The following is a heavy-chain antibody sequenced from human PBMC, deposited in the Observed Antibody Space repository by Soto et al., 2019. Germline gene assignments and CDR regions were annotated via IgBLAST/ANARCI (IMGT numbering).Heavy chain of an antibody. CDR3: ARDPGRIAVAGTPDY. V-gene: IGHV1-18*01. D-gene: IGHD6-19*01. CDR2: ISAYNGNT. CDR1: GYTFTSYG. Sequence: ASVKVSCEASGYTFTSYGISWVRQAPRQGLEWMGWISAYNGNTNYAQKLQGRVTMTTDTSTSTAYMELRSLRSDDTAVYYCARDPGRIAVAGTPDYWGQGTLVTVSS. J-gene: IGHJ4*02.